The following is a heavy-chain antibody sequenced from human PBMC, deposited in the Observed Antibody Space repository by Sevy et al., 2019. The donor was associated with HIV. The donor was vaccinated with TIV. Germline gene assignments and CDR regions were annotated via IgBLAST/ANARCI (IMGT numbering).Heavy chain of an antibody. CDR1: GFTFSNAW. CDR3: VGALIATADFWSGYRHVGPARPRIDY. Sequence: GGSLRLSCAASGFTFSNAWMSWVRQAPGKGLEWVGRIKSKTDGGTTDYAAPVKGRFTISRDDSKNTLYLQMNSLKTEDTAVYYCVGALIATADFWSGYRHVGPARPRIDYWGQGTLVTVSS. J-gene: IGHJ4*02. D-gene: IGHD3-3*01. V-gene: IGHV3-15*01. CDR2: IKSKTDGGTT.